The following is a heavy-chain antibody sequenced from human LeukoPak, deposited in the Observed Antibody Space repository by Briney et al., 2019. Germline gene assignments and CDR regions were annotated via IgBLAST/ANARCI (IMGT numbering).Heavy chain of an antibody. CDR3: ARAESMALYFLY. D-gene: IGHD1-14*01. V-gene: IGHV1-18*01. CDR1: GYTFTDFG. J-gene: IGHJ1*01. CDR2: VSTYNGDT. Sequence: ASVKVSCTASGYTFTDFGFIWVRQAPGQGLEWMGWVSTYNGDTDYAKKFQDRVTMTTESSTQTTFMELRNLRSDDTAVYYCARAESMALYFLYWGQGTLVSVSS.